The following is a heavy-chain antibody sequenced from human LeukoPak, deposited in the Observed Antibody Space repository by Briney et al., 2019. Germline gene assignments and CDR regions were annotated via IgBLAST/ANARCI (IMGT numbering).Heavy chain of an antibody. CDR2: ISYDGSNT. CDR1: GFTFSSYG. CDR3: AKDLGSLVVVGGMDG. J-gene: IGHJ6*01. V-gene: IGHV3-30*18. D-gene: IGHD3-22*01. Sequence: PAGSLRLNGAASGFTFSSYGMHWVRQAPGQGLEWVVVISYDGSNTYYAHTLQGRFTITTDTSKNTPYLEMNSLRAEDTAMYYCAKDLGSLVVVGGMDGWGQGSKVTVCS.